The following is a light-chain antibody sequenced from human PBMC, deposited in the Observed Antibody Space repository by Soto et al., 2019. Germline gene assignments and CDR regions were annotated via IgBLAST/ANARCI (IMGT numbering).Light chain of an antibody. Sequence: EIVLAQSPGTLSLSPGERATHSCRASQSVSSYLAWYQQKPGQAPRLLIYGASSRATGIPDRFSGSGSGTDFTLTISRLEPRDFAVYYCQQYRGSPHTFGHGTRVELK. V-gene: IGKV3-20*01. CDR2: GAS. CDR1: QSVSSY. J-gene: IGKJ1*01. CDR3: QQYRGSPHT.